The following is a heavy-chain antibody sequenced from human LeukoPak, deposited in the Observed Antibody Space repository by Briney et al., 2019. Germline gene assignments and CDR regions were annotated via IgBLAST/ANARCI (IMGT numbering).Heavy chain of an antibody. CDR1: GFTFSSYA. Sequence: PGGSLRLSCAASGFTFSSYAMTWVRQAPGKGLEWVSSISSSSSYIYYADSVKGRFTISRDNAKNSLYLQMNSLRAEDTAVYYCARWWAWELPWYFDLWGRGTLVTVSS. CDR2: ISSSSSYI. D-gene: IGHD1-26*01. CDR3: ARWWAWELPWYFDL. J-gene: IGHJ2*01. V-gene: IGHV3-21*01.